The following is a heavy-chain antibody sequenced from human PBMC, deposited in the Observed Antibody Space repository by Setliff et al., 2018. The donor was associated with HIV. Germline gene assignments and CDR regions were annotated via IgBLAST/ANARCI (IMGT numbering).Heavy chain of an antibody. CDR1: NGSISNNY. J-gene: IGHJ4*02. Sequence: SETLSLTCSVSNGSISNNYWSWIRQPPGKGLEWIGYISYNGGFNSNPSLKSRVTISVDTSKNQFSLKLKSVTAADTAVYYCARWHPPYGFWEEDYWGQGTLVTVSS. CDR2: ISYNGGF. D-gene: IGHD3-10*01. CDR3: ARWHPPYGFWEEDY. V-gene: IGHV4-59*08.